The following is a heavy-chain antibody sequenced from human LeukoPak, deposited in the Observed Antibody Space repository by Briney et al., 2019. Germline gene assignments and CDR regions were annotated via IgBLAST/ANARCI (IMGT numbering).Heavy chain of an antibody. CDR3: ARVGYGGYGVLDY. J-gene: IGHJ4*02. Sequence: SETLSLTCAVYGGSFSDYYWSWIRQPPGKGLEWIGEINHTGRTNYNPSLKSRVTMSVDTSKNQFSLKLSSVTAADTAVYYCARVGYGGYGVLDYWGQGTLVTISS. CDR2: INHTGRT. V-gene: IGHV4-34*01. CDR1: GGSFSDYY. D-gene: IGHD5-12*01.